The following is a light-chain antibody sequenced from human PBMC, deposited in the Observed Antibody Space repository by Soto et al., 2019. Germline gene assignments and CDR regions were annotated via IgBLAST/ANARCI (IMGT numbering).Light chain of an antibody. CDR2: GAS. V-gene: IGKV3-20*01. CDR3: QQYGDSPFT. Sequence: EIVLTQSPGTLSLSPGERATLSCRASQSVSSSFLAWYQQKPGQAPRLLIYGASTRATGIPDRFSGSGSGTDFTLTISRLEPEYFAVYYCQQYGDSPFTFGPGTKVDI. CDR1: QSVSSSF. J-gene: IGKJ3*01.